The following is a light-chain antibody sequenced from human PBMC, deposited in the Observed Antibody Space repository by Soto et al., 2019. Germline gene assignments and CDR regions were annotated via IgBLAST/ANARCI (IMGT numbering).Light chain of an antibody. CDR2: GAS. V-gene: IGKV3-15*01. J-gene: IGKJ1*01. CDR1: QSVSSN. Sequence: EIVMTQSPATLSVSPGERATLSCRASQSVSSNLAWYQQKPGQAPRLLIYGASTRATGIPARFSGSGSGTEFTLTISSLQSEDFAVYYCQQYHFSPETFGPGTRVEIK. CDR3: QQYHFSPET.